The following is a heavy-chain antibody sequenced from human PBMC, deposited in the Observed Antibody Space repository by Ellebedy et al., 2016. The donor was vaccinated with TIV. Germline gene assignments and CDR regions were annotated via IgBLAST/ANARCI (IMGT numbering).Heavy chain of an antibody. D-gene: IGHD6-19*01. CDR3: ARDRDSSGWTYGMDV. Sequence: MPSETLSLTCTVSAASIGSSYWRWVRPPPRKGLEWIGYIYYSGSTNYNPPLKSRVTISVDTSKNQFSLKLSSVTAADTAVYYCARDRDSSGWTYGMDVWGQGTTVTVSS. CDR1: AASIGSSY. J-gene: IGHJ6*02. CDR2: IYYSGST. V-gene: IGHV4-59*01.